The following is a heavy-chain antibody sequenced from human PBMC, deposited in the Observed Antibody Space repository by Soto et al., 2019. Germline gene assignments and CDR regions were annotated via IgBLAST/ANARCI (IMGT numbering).Heavy chain of an antibody. D-gene: IGHD4-4*01. CDR1: GYTFSSYG. CDR2: ISAYNGKT. J-gene: IGHJ6*03. CDR3: AKADSNYAGRFSYDYVDV. Sequence: QVQLVQSGTEVKKPGASVKVSCKASGYTFSSYGIGWVRQAPGQGLEWMGWISAYNGKTHYSQNFQGKVTMTTDTSTSTAYMELRTLRSDDTAVYYCAKADSNYAGRFSYDYVDVWGNGTLGTVSS. V-gene: IGHV1-18*04.